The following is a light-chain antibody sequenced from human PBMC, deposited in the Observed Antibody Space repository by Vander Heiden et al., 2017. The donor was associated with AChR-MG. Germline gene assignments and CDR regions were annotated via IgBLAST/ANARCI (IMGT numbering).Light chain of an antibody. J-gene: IGLJ2*01. CDR3: SSYAGSNNLI. CDR1: SSDVGTSDY. Sequence: QSALTQPPPASGSPGQSVTISCTGTSSDVGTSDYVSWYQQHPGKAPKLMIYEVNQRPSGVPDRFSGSKSGNTASLTVSGLQAEDEADYYCSSYAGSNNLIFGGGTKLTVL. CDR2: EVN. V-gene: IGLV2-8*01.